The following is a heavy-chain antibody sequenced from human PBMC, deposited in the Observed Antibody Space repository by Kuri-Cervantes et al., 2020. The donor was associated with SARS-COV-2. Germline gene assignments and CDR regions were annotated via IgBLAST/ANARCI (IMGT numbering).Heavy chain of an antibody. CDR2: IYYSGST. Sequence: SETLSLTCTVSGGSISSYYWSWIRQPPGKGLEWIGYIYYSGSTNYNPSPKSRVTISVDTPKNQFSLKLSSVTAADTAVYYCARATAMAPYYYYYYYMDVWGKGTTVTVSS. CDR1: GGSISSYY. V-gene: IGHV4-59*12. J-gene: IGHJ6*03. D-gene: IGHD5-18*01. CDR3: ARATAMAPYYYYYYYMDV.